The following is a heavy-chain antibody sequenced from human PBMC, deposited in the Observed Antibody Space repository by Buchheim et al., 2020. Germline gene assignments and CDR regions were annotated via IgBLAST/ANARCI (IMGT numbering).Heavy chain of an antibody. CDR1: GFTFSSYA. CDR3: AKDPYCSSTSCYVWRGSSVPPSDY. D-gene: IGHD2-2*01. V-gene: IGHV3-23*01. Sequence: EVQLLESGGGLVQPGGSLRLSCAASGFTFSSYAMSWVRQAPGKGLEWVSAISGSGGSTYYADSVKGRFTISRDNSKNTLYLQMNSLRAEDTAVYYCAKDPYCSSTSCYVWRGSSVPPSDYWGQGTL. J-gene: IGHJ4*02. CDR2: ISGSGGST.